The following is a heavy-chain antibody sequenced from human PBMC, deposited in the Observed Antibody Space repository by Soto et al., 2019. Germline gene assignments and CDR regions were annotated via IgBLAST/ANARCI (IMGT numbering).Heavy chain of an antibody. Sequence: QGQLVESGGGGVQPGVSLSLSCTASGFSFGTYGMHWVRQAPGRGLEWVAVIWHDGSQKYYGESVEGRFTISRDNSKNTLYLRVNSLRVEDTAVYFCVADGPNWGRDLAFWGQGTVVTVSS. D-gene: IGHD7-27*01. V-gene: IGHV3-33*03. CDR2: IWHDGSQK. J-gene: IGHJ4*02. CDR1: GFSFGTYG. CDR3: VADGPNWGRDLAF.